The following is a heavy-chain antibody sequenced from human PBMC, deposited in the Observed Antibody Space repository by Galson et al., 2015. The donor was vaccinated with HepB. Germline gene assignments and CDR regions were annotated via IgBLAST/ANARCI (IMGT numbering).Heavy chain of an antibody. J-gene: IGHJ2*01. D-gene: IGHD4-17*01. CDR3: ARDSLDYGEYWVDV. CDR1: GFSFSSYT. V-gene: IGHV3-30*03. Sequence: SLRLSCAASGFSFSSYTMHWVRQPPGKGLQWVAVISNDGGDRYYSESVKGRFTISRDGSKDTLFLEMNNLRPDDTAVYYCARDSLDYGEYWVDVWGRGTLVTVSS. CDR2: ISNDGGDR.